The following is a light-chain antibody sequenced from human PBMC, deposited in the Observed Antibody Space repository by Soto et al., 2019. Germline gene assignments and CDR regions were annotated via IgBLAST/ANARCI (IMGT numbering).Light chain of an antibody. CDR3: QQYGSSPWT. Sequence: IGVKQSPATRSVKKGERATLSCRATQSVSSNLAWYQQKPGQAPRLLIYGASTRATGIPARFSGSGSGTDFSLIIASLEPEDFALHICQQYGSSPWTFAQGTIVDIK. V-gene: IGKV3-15*01. CDR2: GAS. CDR1: QSVSSN. J-gene: IGKJ1*01.